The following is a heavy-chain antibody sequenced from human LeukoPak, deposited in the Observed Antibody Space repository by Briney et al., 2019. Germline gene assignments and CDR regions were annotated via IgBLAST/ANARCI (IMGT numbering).Heavy chain of an antibody. CDR2: IYYSGST. J-gene: IGHJ4*02. Sequence: KPSETLSLTCTVSGGSISSYYWSWIRQPPGKGLEWIGYIYYSGSTNYNPSLKSRVTISVDTSKNQFSLKLTSVTAADTAVYYCARVPFPNGYNPGGDYWGQGTLVIVSS. CDR1: GGSISSYY. D-gene: IGHD5-24*01. CDR3: ARVPFPNGYNPGGDY. V-gene: IGHV4-59*08.